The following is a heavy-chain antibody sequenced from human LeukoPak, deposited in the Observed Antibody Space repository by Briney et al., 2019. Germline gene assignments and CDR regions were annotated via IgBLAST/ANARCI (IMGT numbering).Heavy chain of an antibody. CDR3: ARGGSGSYYKAYYFDY. CDR2: INHSGST. V-gene: IGHV4-34*01. Sequence: SETLSLTCAVYGGSFSGYYWSWIRQPPGKGLEWIGEINHSGSTNYNPSLKSRVTISVDTSKNQFSLKLSSVTAADTAVYYCARGGSGSYYKAYYFDYWGQGTLVTVSS. CDR1: GGSFSGYY. J-gene: IGHJ4*02. D-gene: IGHD3-10*01.